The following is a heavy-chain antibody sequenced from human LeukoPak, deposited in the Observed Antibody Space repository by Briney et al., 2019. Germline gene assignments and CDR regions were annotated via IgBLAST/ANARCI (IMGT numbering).Heavy chain of an antibody. CDR3: ATYCSSTSCYTKDN. CDR1: GGSISSSSYY. D-gene: IGHD2-2*02. J-gene: IGHJ4*02. V-gene: IGHV4-39*01. Sequence: SETLSLTCTVSGGSISSSSYYWGWIRQPPGRGLEWVGSIYYSGSTYYNPSRKSRVTISVDTSKNQFSLKLSSVTDADTAVYYCATYCSSTSCYTKDNWGQGTLVTVSS. CDR2: IYYSGST.